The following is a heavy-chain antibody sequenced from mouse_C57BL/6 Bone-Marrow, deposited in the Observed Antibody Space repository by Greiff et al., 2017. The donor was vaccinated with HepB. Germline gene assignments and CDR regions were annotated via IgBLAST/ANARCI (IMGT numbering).Heavy chain of an antibody. D-gene: IGHD2-5*01. Sequence: QVQLKQSGPELVKPGASVKISCKASGYAFSSSWMNWVKQRPGKGLEWIGRIYPGDGDTNYNGKFKGKATLTADKSSSTAYMQLSSLTSEDSAVYFCARPDYYSNSFDVWGTGTTVTVSS. CDR1: GYAFSSSW. J-gene: IGHJ1*03. V-gene: IGHV1-82*01. CDR2: IYPGDGDT. CDR3: ARPDYYSNSFDV.